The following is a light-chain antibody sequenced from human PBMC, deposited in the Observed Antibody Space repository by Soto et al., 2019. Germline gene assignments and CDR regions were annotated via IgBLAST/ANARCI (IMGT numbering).Light chain of an antibody. CDR3: QQYHKWPIT. CDR2: GAS. CDR1: QGVSRK. Sequence: DIVMTQSPGTLSVAPGERVTFSCRASQGVSRKLAWYQHKPGQAPRLLISGASTGATGIPARFSGSGSGTEFTLTISSLQSEDCALYYCQQYHKWPITFGGGTQVEIK. J-gene: IGKJ4*01. V-gene: IGKV3-15*01.